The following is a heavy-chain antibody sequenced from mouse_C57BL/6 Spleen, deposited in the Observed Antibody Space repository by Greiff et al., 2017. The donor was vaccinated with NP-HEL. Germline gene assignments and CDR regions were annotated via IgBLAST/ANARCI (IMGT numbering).Heavy chain of an antibody. V-gene: IGHV1-42*01. CDR2: INPSTGGT. CDR1: GYSFTGYY. CDR3: ARWWGDY. Sequence: EVQLQQSGPELVKPGASVKISCKASGYSFTGYYMNWVKQSPEKSLEWIGEINPSTGGTTYNQKFKAKATLTVDKSSSTAYMQLKSLTSEDSAVYYCARWWGDYWGQGTTLTVSS. D-gene: IGHD1-1*02. J-gene: IGHJ2*01.